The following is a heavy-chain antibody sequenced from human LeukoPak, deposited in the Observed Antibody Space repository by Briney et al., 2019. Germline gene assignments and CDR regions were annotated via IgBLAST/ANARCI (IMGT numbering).Heavy chain of an antibody. J-gene: IGHJ6*03. V-gene: IGHV3-21*01. CDR2: ISSSSSYI. CDR1: GFTFSSYS. Sequence: PGGSLRLSCAASGFTFSSYSMNWVRQAPGKGLEWVSSISSSSSYIYYADSVKGRFTISRDNAKNSLYLQMNSLRAEDTAVYYCARESLPRGSTRYYYYMDVWGKGTTVTVSS. CDR3: ARESLPRGSTRYYYYMDV.